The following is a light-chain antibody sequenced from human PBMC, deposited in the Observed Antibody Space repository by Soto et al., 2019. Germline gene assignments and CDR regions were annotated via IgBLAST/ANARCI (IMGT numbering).Light chain of an antibody. V-gene: IGLV2-11*01. CDR1: VIYNY. Sequence: QSALTQPRSVSGSPGQSVTISCTGVIYNYVSWYQQHPGKVPKLMIHDASRRPSGVPDRFSGSKSGDTASLTISGLQAEDEADYYCCSYAVNFILVFGGGTKLTVL. CDR2: DAS. CDR3: CSYAVNFILV. J-gene: IGLJ3*02.